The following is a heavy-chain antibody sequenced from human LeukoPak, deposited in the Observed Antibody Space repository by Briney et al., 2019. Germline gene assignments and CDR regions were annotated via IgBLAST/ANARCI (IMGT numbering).Heavy chain of an antibody. CDR2: INPNSGGT. D-gene: IGHD6-13*01. Sequence: ASVKVSCKPSGYTFTGYYMHWVRQDPGQGLEWMGRINPNSGGTNYAQKFQGRVTMTRDTSISTAYMELSRLRSDDTAVYYCAREFRRIAAAGDRIDYWGQGTLVTASS. V-gene: IGHV1-2*06. J-gene: IGHJ4*02. CDR1: GYTFTGYY. CDR3: AREFRRIAAAGDRIDY.